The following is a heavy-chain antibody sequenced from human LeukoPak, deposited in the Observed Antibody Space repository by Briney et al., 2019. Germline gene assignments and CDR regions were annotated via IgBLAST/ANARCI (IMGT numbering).Heavy chain of an antibody. CDR3: ARARPFVADV. CDR2: INPNSGGT. V-gene: IGHV1-2*02. D-gene: IGHD2-21*01. Sequence: GASVKVSCKASGYTFTGYYMHWVRQAPGQGLEWMGWINPNSGGTNYAQKFQGRVTMTRDTSKNQFSLKLSSVTAADTAVYYCARARPFVADVWGKGTTVTISS. J-gene: IGHJ6*04. CDR1: GYTFTGYY.